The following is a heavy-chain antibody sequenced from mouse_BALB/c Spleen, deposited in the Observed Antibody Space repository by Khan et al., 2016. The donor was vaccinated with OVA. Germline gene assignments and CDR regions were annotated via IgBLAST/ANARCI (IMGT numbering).Heavy chain of an antibody. CDR1: GYTFTGYY. CDR2: IFPGSGDT. D-gene: IGHD1-2*01. V-gene: IGHV1-77*01. J-gene: IGHJ3*01. CDR3: ARRNYFAYTWAY. Sequence: QVQLQESGAELVRPGDSVNLSCKASGYTFTGYYINWVKQRTGQGLEWIGEIFPGSGDTYYNEKFKGQATLTADTSTTTAYMQLSSLTSEASATYDGARRNYFAYTWAYWGQGTPVTVSA.